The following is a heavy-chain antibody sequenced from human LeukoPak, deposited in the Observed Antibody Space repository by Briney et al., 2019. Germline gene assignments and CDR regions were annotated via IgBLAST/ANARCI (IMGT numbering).Heavy chain of an antibody. V-gene: IGHV4-34*01. CDR1: GGSFSGYY. D-gene: IGHD5-12*01. J-gene: IGHJ4*02. CDR3: ARDLASGYDYVFDY. Sequence: PSETLSLTCAVYGGSFSGYYWSWIRQPPGKGLEWIGEIYHSGSTNYNPSLKSRVTISVDKSKNQISLKLSSVTAADTAVYYCARDLASGYDYVFDYWGQGTLVTVSS. CDR2: IYHSGST.